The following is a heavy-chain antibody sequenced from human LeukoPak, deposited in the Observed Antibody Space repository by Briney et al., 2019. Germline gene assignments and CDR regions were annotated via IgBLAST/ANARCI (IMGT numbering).Heavy chain of an antibody. Sequence: GGSLRLSCAASGFTFSSYWMSWVRQAPGKGLEWVANIKQDGSEKYYVDSVKGRFTISRDNAKNSLYLQMNSLRVEDTALYYCAKDINYDNSGYYGEWGQGTLVTVSS. D-gene: IGHD3-22*01. CDR2: IKQDGSEK. CDR3: AKDINYDNSGYYGE. J-gene: IGHJ4*02. V-gene: IGHV3-7*03. CDR1: GFTFSSYW.